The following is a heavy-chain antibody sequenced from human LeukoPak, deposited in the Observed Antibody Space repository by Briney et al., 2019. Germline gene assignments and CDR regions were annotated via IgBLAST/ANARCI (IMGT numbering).Heavy chain of an antibody. D-gene: IGHD6-13*01. V-gene: IGHV4-39*01. J-gene: IGHJ4*02. CDR3: ARSYWDSSNFDY. CDR1: GGSISSSSYY. CDR2: IYYSGST. Sequence: SETLSLTCTVSGGSISSSSYYWGWIRQPPGKGLEWIGSIYYSGSTYYNPSLKGRVTISVDTSKDQFSLKLSSVTAADTAVYYCARSYWDSSNFDYWGQGTLVTVSS.